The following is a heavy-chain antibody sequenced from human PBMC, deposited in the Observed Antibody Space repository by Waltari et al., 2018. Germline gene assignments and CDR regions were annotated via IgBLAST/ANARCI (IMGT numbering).Heavy chain of an antibody. J-gene: IGHJ5*02. CDR3: ARVVYSYGSNWFDP. Sequence: QVQLVQSGAEVKKPGASVKVSCKASGYTFTSYGIRWVRQAPGQGLEWMGWSSAYNGNPNYAQKLQGRVTMTPDTSTSTAYMELRSLRSDDTAVYYCARVVYSYGSNWFDPWGQGTLVTVSS. CDR1: GYTFTSYG. CDR2: SSAYNGNP. D-gene: IGHD5-18*01. V-gene: IGHV1-18*01.